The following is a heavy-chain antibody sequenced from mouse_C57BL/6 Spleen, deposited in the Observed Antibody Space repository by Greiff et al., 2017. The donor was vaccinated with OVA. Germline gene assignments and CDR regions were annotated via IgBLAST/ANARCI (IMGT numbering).Heavy chain of an antibody. Sequence: EVQLQQSGPGLVKPSQSLSLTCSVTGYSITSGYYWNWIRQFPGNKLEWMGYISYDGSNNYNPSLKKRISITRDTSKNQFFLKLNSVTTEDTATYYCARDYYGSSWGYFDVWGTGTTVTVSS. CDR2: ISYDGSN. CDR1: GYSITSGYY. D-gene: IGHD1-1*01. V-gene: IGHV3-6*01. CDR3: ARDYYGSSWGYFDV. J-gene: IGHJ1*03.